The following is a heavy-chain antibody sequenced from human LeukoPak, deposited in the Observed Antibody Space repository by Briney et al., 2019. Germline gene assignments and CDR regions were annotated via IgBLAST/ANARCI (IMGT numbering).Heavy chain of an antibody. D-gene: IGHD4-17*01. CDR2: ISGYNGNT. Sequence: ASVKVSCKASGYTFNTYGITWVRQAPGQGLEWMGWISGYNGNTNYAQKLQGRVTMTTDTSTSTAYMELRSLRSDDTAVYYCAGHNYGDFDYWGQGTLVTVSS. J-gene: IGHJ4*02. V-gene: IGHV1-18*01. CDR1: GYTFNTYG. CDR3: AGHNYGDFDY.